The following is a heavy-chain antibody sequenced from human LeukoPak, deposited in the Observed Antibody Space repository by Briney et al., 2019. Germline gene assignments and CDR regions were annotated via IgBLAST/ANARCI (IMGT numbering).Heavy chain of an antibody. CDR2: ISSSSGFI. CDR1: GFTFSSYS. CDR3: SRTDCSMTNCPVAMDV. Sequence: PGGSLRLSCAASGFTFSSYSMNWIRQAPGKGLEWVSSISSSSGFIYYADSVRGRFTISRDNAKNSLFLQMNSLRAEDTAVYYCSRTDCSMTNCPVAMDVWGQGTTVTVSS. J-gene: IGHJ6*02. D-gene: IGHD2-2*01. V-gene: IGHV3-21*01.